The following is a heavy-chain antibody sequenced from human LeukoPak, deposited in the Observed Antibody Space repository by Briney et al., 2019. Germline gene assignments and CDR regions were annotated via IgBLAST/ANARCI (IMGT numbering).Heavy chain of an antibody. Sequence: ASVTVSRKASGYTFTDYYMHWVRQAPGQGLEWMGWINLNSGGTHLAQEFQGRVTMTRDTSISTAYMELSRLRSDDTAMYYCANIQKWLPYWGQGTLVTVSS. J-gene: IGHJ4*02. CDR1: GYTFTDYY. CDR3: ANIQKWLPY. D-gene: IGHD5-18*01. CDR2: INLNSGGT. V-gene: IGHV1-2*02.